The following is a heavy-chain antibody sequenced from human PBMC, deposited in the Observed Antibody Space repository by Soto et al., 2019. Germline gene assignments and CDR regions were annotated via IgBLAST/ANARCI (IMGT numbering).Heavy chain of an antibody. V-gene: IGHV1-69*05. CDR1: GGTFSSYA. D-gene: IGHD3-3*01. CDR2: IIPIFGTA. Sequence: SVKVSCKASGGTFSSYAISWVRQAPGQGLEWMGGIIPIFGTANYAQNFQERVTFTRDESTSTAYMELSSLRFEDTGVYYCAAGDYHDTSGYSSDYWGQGTLVTVS. J-gene: IGHJ4*02. CDR3: AAGDYHDTSGYSSDY.